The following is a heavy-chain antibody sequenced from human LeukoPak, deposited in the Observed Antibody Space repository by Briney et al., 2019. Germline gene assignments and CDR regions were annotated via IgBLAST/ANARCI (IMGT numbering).Heavy chain of an antibody. CDR1: GYTFTSYY. CDR3: ARALNDIVVVPAASDYMHV. D-gene: IGHD2-2*01. CDR2: INPSGGST. Sequence: ASVKVSCKASGYTFTSYYMHWVRQPPGQGLEWMGIINPSGGSTSYAQKFQGRVTMTRDMSTSTVYMELSSLRSEDTAVYYCARALNDIVVVPAASDYMHVWGKGTTVTVSS. J-gene: IGHJ6*03. V-gene: IGHV1-46*01.